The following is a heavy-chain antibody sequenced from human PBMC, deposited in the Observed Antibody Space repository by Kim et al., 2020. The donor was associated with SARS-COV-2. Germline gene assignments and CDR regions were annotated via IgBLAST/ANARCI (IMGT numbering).Heavy chain of an antibody. Sequence: ESAASVKGRFTISRDHSENSLYLQMNSLRTEDTAVYFCARVSIPTPAPMDVWGQGTTVTVSS. J-gene: IGHJ6*02. D-gene: IGHD6-6*01. V-gene: IGHV3-72*01. CDR3: ARVSIPTPAPMDV.